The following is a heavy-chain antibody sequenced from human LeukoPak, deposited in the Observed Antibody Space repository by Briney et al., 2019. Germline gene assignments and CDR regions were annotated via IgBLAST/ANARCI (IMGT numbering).Heavy chain of an antibody. D-gene: IGHD1-26*01. CDR2: MNQDGSEK. J-gene: IGHJ4*02. CDR1: GFTFSSYW. CDR3: ARGGELLRPADY. V-gene: IGHV3-7*01. Sequence: GGSLRLSCAASGFTFSSYWMSWVRQAPGKGLEWVANMNQDGSEKYYVDSVKGRFTISRDNAKNSLYLQMNNLRAEDTAVYYCARGGELLRPADYWGQGTLVSVSS.